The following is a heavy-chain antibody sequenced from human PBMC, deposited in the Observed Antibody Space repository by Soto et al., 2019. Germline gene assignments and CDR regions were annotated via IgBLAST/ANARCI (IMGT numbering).Heavy chain of an antibody. CDR1: GYTFTSYY. Sequence: ASVNVSCKASGYTFTSYYMHWVRQAPGQGLEWMGIINPSGGSTSYAQKFQGRVTMTRDTSTSTVYMELSSLRSEEPAVYYCARVGYYYDSIGYYYFDYWVQGTLVTVSA. D-gene: IGHD3-22*01. V-gene: IGHV1-46*01. CDR2: INPSGGST. J-gene: IGHJ4*02. CDR3: ARVGYYYDSIGYYYFDY.